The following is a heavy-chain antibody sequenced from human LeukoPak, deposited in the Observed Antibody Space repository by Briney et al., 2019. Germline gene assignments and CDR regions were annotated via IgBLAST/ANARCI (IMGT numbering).Heavy chain of an antibody. CDR3: ARSYKGYSGYDWGA. Sequence: GGSLRLSCAASGFTFSDYYMSWIRQAPGKGLEWVSYISSSGSTIYYADSVKGRFTISRDNAKNSVYLQMNSLRAEDTAVYYCARSYKGYSGYDWGAWGQGTLVTVSS. CDR1: GFTFSDYY. V-gene: IGHV3-11*04. J-gene: IGHJ4*02. D-gene: IGHD5-12*01. CDR2: ISSSGSTI.